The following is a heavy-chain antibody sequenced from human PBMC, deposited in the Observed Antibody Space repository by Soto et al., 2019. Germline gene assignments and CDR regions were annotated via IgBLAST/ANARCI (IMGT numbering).Heavy chain of an antibody. CDR1: GYTFPSYG. CDR2: ISAYNGNT. V-gene: IGHV1-18*01. CDR3: ARGRCSSTSCYQGENYYYYYGMDV. J-gene: IGHJ6*02. D-gene: IGHD2-2*01. Sequence: ASVKVSCKASGYTFPSYGISWVRQAPGQGLEWMGWISAYNGNTNYAQKLQGRVTMTTDTSTSTAYMELRSLRSDDTAVYYCARGRCSSTSCYQGENYYYYYGMDVWGQGTTVTVSS.